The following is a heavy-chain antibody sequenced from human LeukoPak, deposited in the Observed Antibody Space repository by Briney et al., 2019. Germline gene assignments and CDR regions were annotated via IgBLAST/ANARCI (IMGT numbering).Heavy chain of an antibody. Sequence: SETLSLTCAVYGGSFSGYYWSWIRQPPGKGLEWIGEINHSGSTNYNPSLKSRVTISVDTSKNQFSLKLSSVTAADTAVYYCARGIGYSSSWYRRNWFDPCGQGTLVTVSS. CDR3: ARGIGYSSSWYRRNWFDP. CDR1: GGSFSGYY. J-gene: IGHJ5*02. CDR2: INHSGST. V-gene: IGHV4-34*01. D-gene: IGHD6-13*01.